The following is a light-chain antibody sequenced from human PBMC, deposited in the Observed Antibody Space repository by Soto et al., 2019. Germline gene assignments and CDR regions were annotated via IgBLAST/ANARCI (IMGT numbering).Light chain of an antibody. Sequence: DIQMTQYPATLSTSVGDRVTITCRSSQNITSWLAWSQQKPGRAPKLLIYDVSNLESGVPSRFSGSGSGTGFTLTISRLQHDDSATYYCQQCTTFWTFGQGTKVEIK. CDR2: DVS. CDR3: QQCTTFWT. V-gene: IGKV1-5*01. J-gene: IGKJ1*01. CDR1: QNITSW.